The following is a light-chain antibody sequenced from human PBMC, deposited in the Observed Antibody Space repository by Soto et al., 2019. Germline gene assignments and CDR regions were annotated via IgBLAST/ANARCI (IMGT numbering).Light chain of an antibody. Sequence: EIVMTQSPATLSVSPGERATLSGRASQSVSSNLAWYQQKPGQAPRLLIYGASTRATGIPARFSGSGSGTEFTLTISSLQSEDFAVYYCQQYNSRLTFGGGTKVEIK. J-gene: IGKJ4*01. CDR3: QQYNSRLT. CDR2: GAS. CDR1: QSVSSN. V-gene: IGKV3-15*01.